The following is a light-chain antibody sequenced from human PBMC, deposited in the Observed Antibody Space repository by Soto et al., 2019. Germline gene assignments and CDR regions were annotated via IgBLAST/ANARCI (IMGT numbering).Light chain of an antibody. V-gene: IGKV1-12*01. J-gene: IGKJ3*01. CDR2: ATS. CDR1: QGLSSW. CDR3: QHIGV. Sequence: DIQMTQSPSSVSASVGDRVTITCRASQGLSSWLAWYQQKPGKAPELLIFATSTLQSGVPSRFSGSGSGTDFTNTICSLQTEYFAHYYSQHIGVFGPGTQVDI.